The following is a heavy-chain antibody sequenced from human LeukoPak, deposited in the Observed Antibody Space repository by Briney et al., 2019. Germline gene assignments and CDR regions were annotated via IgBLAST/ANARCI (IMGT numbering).Heavy chain of an antibody. Sequence: GGSLRLSHGASGFTLNFHPMSDVRQAPGKGLEGVSTISGGGGTTHFADSVKGRFTISRDNFKNTLYLTINTLRDEYTAVYFSANAISSSVFYSLVRGVILFYCGQRTLVTVSS. V-gene: IGHV3-23*01. J-gene: IGHJ4*02. CDR3: ANAISSSVFYSLVRGVILFY. CDR2: ISGGGGTT. D-gene: IGHD3-10*01. CDR1: GFTLNFHP.